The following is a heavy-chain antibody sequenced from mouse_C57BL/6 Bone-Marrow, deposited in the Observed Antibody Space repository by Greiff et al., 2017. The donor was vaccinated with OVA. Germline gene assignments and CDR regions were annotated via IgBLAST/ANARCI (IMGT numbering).Heavy chain of an antibody. V-gene: IGHV1-52*01. D-gene: IGHD1-2*01. CDR1: GYTFTSYW. CDR2: IDPSDSET. J-gene: IGHJ1*03. Sequence: VQLQQSGAELVRPGSSVKLSCKASGYTFTSYWMHWVKQRPIQGLEWIGNIDPSDSETHYNQKFKDKATLTVDKSSSTAYMQLSSLTSEDSAVYYCASGGSWYFDVWGTGTTVTVSS. CDR3: ASGGSWYFDV.